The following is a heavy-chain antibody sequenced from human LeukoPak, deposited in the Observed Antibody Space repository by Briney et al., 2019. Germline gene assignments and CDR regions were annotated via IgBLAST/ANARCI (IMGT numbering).Heavy chain of an antibody. CDR2: IKSKTDGGTT. CDR3: TTESITMVRGVIRFDY. D-gene: IGHD3-10*01. Sequence: PGGSLRLSCAASGFTFSNAWMSWVRKAPGRGLEWVGRIKSKTDGGTTDYAAPVKGRFTISRDDSKNTLYLQMNSLKTEDTAVYYCTTESITMVRGVIRFDYWGQGTLVTVSS. V-gene: IGHV3-15*01. J-gene: IGHJ4*02. CDR1: GFTFSNAW.